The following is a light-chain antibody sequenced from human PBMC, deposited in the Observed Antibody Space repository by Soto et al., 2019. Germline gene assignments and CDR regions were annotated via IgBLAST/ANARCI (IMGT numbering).Light chain of an antibody. J-gene: IGLJ2*01. CDR1: SSDVGSYTL. V-gene: IGLV2-23*03. CDR2: EGT. CDR3: CSYAGSSTFGVV. Sequence: QSALTQPASVSASPGQSITISCTGTSSDVGSYTLVSWYQQHPGKAPKLMIYEGTKRPSGISDRFSGSKSGNTASLTISGLQAEDEADYYCCSYAGSSTFGVVFGGGTKLTVL.